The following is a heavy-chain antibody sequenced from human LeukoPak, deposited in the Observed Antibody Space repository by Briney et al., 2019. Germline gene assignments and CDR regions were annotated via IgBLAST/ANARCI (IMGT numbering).Heavy chain of an antibody. D-gene: IGHD1-14*01. J-gene: IGHJ4*02. V-gene: IGHV1-2*02. CDR1: GYTFTCYY. CDR2: INPNSGDT. Sequence: ASVKVSCKASGYTFTCYYMHWVRQAPGQGLEWMGWINPNSGDTNYAQKFQGRVTMTRDTSISTAYMELSRLRSDGTAVYYCARDPTLLEPNFDYWGQGTLVTVSS. CDR3: ARDPTLLEPNFDY.